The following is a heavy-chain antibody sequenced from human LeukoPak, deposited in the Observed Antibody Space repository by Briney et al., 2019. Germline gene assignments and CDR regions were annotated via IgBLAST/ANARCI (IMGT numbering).Heavy chain of an antibody. Sequence: GEALKISCKGSGYSFTSYWIGWVRQMPGKGLEWMGIIYPGDSDTRYSPSFQGQVTISADKSISTAYLQSSSLKASDTAMYYCARRAVREDYFDYWGQGTLVTGSS. J-gene: IGHJ4*02. V-gene: IGHV5-51*01. D-gene: IGHD1-26*01. CDR2: IYPGDSDT. CDR1: GYSFTSYW. CDR3: ARRAVREDYFDY.